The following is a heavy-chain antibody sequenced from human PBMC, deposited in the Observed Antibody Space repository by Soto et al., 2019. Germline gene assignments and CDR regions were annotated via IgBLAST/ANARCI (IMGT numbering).Heavy chain of an antibody. CDR3: ASYHFPLYCSGASRYSAFDF. CDR2: INPIVGST. J-gene: IGHJ2*01. V-gene: IGHV1-46*03. Sequence: APGQGLEWMAIINPIVGSTSYAQKFQGRVTMTRDTSTSTVYMDLITLSSESTPVYFCASYHFPLYCSGASRYSAFDFWGQGTLVTVSS. D-gene: IGHD2-15*01.